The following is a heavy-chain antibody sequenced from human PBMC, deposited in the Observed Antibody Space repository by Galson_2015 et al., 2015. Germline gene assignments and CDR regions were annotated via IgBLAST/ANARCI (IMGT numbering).Heavy chain of an antibody. CDR3: ARDLVGDL. Sequence: SLRLSCAASGFSFSDYGMHWVRQAPGKGLEWVAVIWFDASHKYYADSVKGRFTISKDNSTNTLSLQMNSLRTEDTAVYYCARDLVGDLWGQGTLVIVS. J-gene: IGHJ4*02. V-gene: IGHV3-33*01. CDR2: IWFDASHK. D-gene: IGHD3-16*01. CDR1: GFSFSDYG.